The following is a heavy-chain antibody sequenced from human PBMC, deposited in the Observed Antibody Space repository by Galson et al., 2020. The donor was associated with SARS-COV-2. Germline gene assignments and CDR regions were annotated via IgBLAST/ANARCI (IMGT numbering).Heavy chain of an antibody. J-gene: IGHJ2*01. Sequence: TGGSLRLSCAASGFTFSSYAMHWVSQAPGKGLEWVAVISYDGSNKYYADSVKGRFTISRDNSKNTLYLQMNSLRAEDTAVYYCARDLGGYFDLWGRGTLVTVSS. CDR3: ARDLGGYFDL. CDR2: ISYDGSNK. D-gene: IGHD4-17*01. V-gene: IGHV3-30-3*01. CDR1: GFTFSSYA.